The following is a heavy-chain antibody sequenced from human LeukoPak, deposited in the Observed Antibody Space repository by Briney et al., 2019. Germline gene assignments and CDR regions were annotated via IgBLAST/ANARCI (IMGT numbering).Heavy chain of an antibody. D-gene: IGHD5-24*01. V-gene: IGHV6-1*01. Sequence: SQTLSLTCAISEDNVSSNSAAWNWIRQSPSRGLEWLGRTYYRSKWYNDYAGSVKSRITINPDTSKNQFSLQVNSVTPEDTAVYYCARDGQGDGYSADEAFDIWGQGTMVTVSS. CDR2: TYYRSKWYN. CDR1: EDNVSSNSAA. CDR3: ARDGQGDGYSADEAFDI. J-gene: IGHJ3*02.